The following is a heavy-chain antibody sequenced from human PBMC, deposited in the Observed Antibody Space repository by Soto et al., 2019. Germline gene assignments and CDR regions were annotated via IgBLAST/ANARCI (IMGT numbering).Heavy chain of an antibody. V-gene: IGHV1-46*01. CDR3: ARDKAFATVSGKKYYSYGMDV. CDR1: GYTFTSYY. J-gene: IGHJ6*02. CDR2: INLSGGST. Sequence: ASVKVSCKASGYTFTSYYMHWVRQAPGQGLEWMGIINLSGGSTSYAQKIQGRVNMTSDTSTSKVYMELSSLRSDDTAVYYCARDKAFATVSGKKYYSYGMDVWGQGTTVTVSS. D-gene: IGHD6-19*01.